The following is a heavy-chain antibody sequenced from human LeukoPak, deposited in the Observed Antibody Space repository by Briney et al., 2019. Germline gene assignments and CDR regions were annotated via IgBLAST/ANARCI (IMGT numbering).Heavy chain of an antibody. CDR2: IYPDDSDT. CDR1: GYSFPDYW. CDR3: ARRRGDGYNSPFDY. Sequence: GESLMISCKGSGYSFPDYWIDWVRQMPGQGLEWMRIIYPDDSDTRYSPSFQGQVTISADKSINTAYLQWSTLKASDTATYYCARRRGDGYNSPFDYWGQGTLVTVPS. V-gene: IGHV5-51*01. J-gene: IGHJ4*02. D-gene: IGHD5-24*01.